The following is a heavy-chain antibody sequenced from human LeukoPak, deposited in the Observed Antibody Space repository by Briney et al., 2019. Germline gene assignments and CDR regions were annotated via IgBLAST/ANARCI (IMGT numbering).Heavy chain of an antibody. Sequence: GGSLRLSCAASGFTFSSYSMNWVHQAPGKGLEWVSSISSSSSYIYYTDSVKGRFTISGDNSKNTLYLQMNSLRAEDTAVYYCAKDPPYYYDSSGYYYEGGTFNYFDYWGQGTLVTVSS. J-gene: IGHJ4*02. CDR3: AKDPPYYYDSSGYYYEGGTFNYFDY. V-gene: IGHV3-21*04. CDR1: GFTFSSYS. CDR2: ISSSSSYI. D-gene: IGHD3-22*01.